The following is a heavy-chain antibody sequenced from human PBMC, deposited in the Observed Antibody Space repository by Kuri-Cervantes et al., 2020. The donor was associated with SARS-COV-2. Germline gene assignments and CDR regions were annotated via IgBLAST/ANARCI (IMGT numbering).Heavy chain of an antibody. D-gene: IGHD3-10*01. CDR1: GGSISSYY. CDR2: IYYSGST. Sequence: SETLSLTCTVSGGSISSYYWSWIRQPPGKGLEWIGSIYYSGSTYYNPSLKSRVTISVDTSKNQFSLKLSSVTAADTAVYYCARGRGTMVRGVIVSVRYFDLWGRGTLVTVSS. V-gene: IGHV4-59*05. CDR3: ARGRGTMVRGVIVSVRYFDL. J-gene: IGHJ2*01.